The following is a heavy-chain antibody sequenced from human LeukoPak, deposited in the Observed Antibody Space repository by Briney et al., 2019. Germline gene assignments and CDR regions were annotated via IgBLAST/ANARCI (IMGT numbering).Heavy chain of an antibody. CDR1: GFTFSSNY. CDR3: ARDSMIVGWYFQH. V-gene: IGHV3-66*01. J-gene: IGHJ1*01. D-gene: IGHD3-22*01. CDR2: ISSGGRT. Sequence: GGSLRLSCAASGFTFSSNYMSWVRQAPGKGLEWVSVISSGGRTKYADYVKGRFTISRDNSKNTLNLQMNSLRAEDTAVYYCARDSMIVGWYFQHWGQGTLVTVSS.